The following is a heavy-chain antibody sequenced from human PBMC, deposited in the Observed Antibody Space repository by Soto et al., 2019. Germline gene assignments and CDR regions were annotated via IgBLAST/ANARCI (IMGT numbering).Heavy chain of an antibody. CDR3: ARDWLVVVIGNYGMDV. CDR1: GFTFSSYA. J-gene: IGHJ6*02. D-gene: IGHD3-22*01. Sequence: QVQLVESGGGVVQPGRSLRLSCAASGFTFSSYAMHWVRQAPGKGLEWVAVISYDGSNKYYADSVKGRFTISRDNSKNTLYLQMNSLRAEDTAVYYGARDWLVVVIGNYGMDVWGQGTTVTVSS. CDR2: ISYDGSNK. V-gene: IGHV3-30-3*01.